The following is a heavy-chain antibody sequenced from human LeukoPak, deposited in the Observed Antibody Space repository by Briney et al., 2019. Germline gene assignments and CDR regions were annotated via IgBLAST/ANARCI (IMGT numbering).Heavy chain of an antibody. CDR1: GYTFTSYG. Sequence: GASVKVSCKASGYTFTSYGISWVRQAPGQGLEWMGWISAYNGNTNYAQKLQGRVTMTTDTSTSTAYMELRSLRPDDTAVYYCARDPRGVRYFDWLPNYYYGMDVWGQGTTVTVSS. D-gene: IGHD3-9*01. V-gene: IGHV1-18*01. CDR2: ISAYNGNT. J-gene: IGHJ6*02. CDR3: ARDPRGVRYFDWLPNYYYGMDV.